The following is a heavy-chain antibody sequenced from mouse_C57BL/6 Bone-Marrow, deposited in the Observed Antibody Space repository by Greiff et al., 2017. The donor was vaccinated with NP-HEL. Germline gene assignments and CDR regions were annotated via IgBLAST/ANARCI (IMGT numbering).Heavy chain of an antibody. CDR1: GYTFTSYW. J-gene: IGHJ2*01. CDR2: IDPSDSYT. CDR3: ARDGYYVGFDY. Sequence: QVQLQQPGAELVMPGASVKLSCKASGYTFTSYWMHWVKQRPGQGLEWIGEIDPSDSYTNYNQKFKGKSTLTVDKSSSTAYMQLISLTSEDSAVYYCARDGYYVGFDYWGQGTTLTVSS. D-gene: IGHD2-3*01. V-gene: IGHV1-69*01.